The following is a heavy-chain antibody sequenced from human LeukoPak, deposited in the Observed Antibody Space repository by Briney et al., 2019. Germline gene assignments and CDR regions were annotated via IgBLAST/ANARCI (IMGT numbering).Heavy chain of an antibody. CDR3: ARLFGRGELFDY. V-gene: IGHV3-66*01. Sequence: GGSLRLSCAASGFTFSSYAMSWVRQAPGKGLEWVSVIYSGGSTYYADSVKGRFTISRDNSKNTLYLQMNSLRAEDTAVYYCARLFGRGELFDYWGQGTLVTVSS. D-gene: IGHD1-7*01. CDR2: IYSGGST. J-gene: IGHJ4*02. CDR1: GFTFSSYA.